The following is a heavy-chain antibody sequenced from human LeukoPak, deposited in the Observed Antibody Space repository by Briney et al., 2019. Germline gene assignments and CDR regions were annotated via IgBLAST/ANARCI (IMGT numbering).Heavy chain of an antibody. J-gene: IGHJ5*02. CDR1: GGSISSSSYY. D-gene: IGHD3-22*01. V-gene: IGHV4-39*07. Sequence: SSETLSLTCTVSGGSISSSSYYWGWIRQPPGKGLEWIGSIYYSGSTYYNPSLKSRVTISVDTPKNQFSLNLSSVTAADTAVYYCARDMYYYDGSGYYRENWFDRWGQGTLVTVSS. CDR3: ARDMYYYDGSGYYRENWFDR. CDR2: IYYSGST.